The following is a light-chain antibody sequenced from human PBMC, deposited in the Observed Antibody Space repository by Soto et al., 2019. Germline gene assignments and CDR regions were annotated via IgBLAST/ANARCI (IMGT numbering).Light chain of an antibody. CDR1: SSNIGAGYA. J-gene: IGLJ2*01. CDR2: VND. V-gene: IGLV1-40*01. Sequence: QSALTQPPSVSGAPGQRVSISCTGSSSNIGAGYAVHWYQQLPGAAPKLLIYVNDNRPSGVPDRFSGSKSGASASLAITGLQAEDEADYYCQSYDSSLSVVFGGGTKLTVL. CDR3: QSYDSSLSVV.